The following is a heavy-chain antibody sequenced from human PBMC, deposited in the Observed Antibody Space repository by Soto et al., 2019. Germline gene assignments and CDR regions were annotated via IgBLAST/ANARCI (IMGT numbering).Heavy chain of an antibody. D-gene: IGHD1-26*01. CDR3: ARVGATTWY. Sequence: GSLRLSCAASGFTFSSYWMHWVRQAPGKGLVWVSRVNSDGSITNYADAVKGRFTISRDNAKNTPYLQMDGLRAEDTAVYYCARVGATTWYWGQGTLVTVSS. V-gene: IGHV3-74*01. J-gene: IGHJ4*02. CDR2: VNSDGSIT. CDR1: GFTFSSYW.